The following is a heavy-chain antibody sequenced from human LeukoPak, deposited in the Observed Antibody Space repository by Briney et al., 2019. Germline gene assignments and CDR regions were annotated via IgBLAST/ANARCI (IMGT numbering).Heavy chain of an antibody. CDR2: IYYSGST. CDR1: GGSISSYY. D-gene: IGHD1-26*01. CDR3: ARVHSGTVWAFDI. Sequence: PSETLSLTCTVSGGSISSYYWSWIRQPPGKGLEWIGYIYYSGSTNYNPSLKSRVTISVDTSKNQFSLKLTSVTAADTAVYYCARVHSGTVWAFDIWGQGTMVTVSS. V-gene: IGHV4-59*01. J-gene: IGHJ3*02.